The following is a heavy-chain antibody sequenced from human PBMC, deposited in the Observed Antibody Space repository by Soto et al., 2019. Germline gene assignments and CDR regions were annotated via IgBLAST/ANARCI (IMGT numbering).Heavy chain of an antibody. D-gene: IGHD5-12*01. CDR2: IIPTIGTT. V-gene: IGHV1-69*12. J-gene: IGHJ4*02. CDR3: ARDLGSGYDPGDY. Sequence: QVQLVQSGAEVKKPGSSVKVSCKASGDTFTIFAISWVRQAPGHGLEWMGGIIPTIGTTNYAQRFQGRITITGDESTGRAYMELSSLKSDDTAVYYCARDLGSGYDPGDYGGQGTLVTVSS. CDR1: GDTFTIFA.